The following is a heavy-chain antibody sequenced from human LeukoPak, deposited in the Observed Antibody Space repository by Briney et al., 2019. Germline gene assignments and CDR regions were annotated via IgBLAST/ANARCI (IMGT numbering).Heavy chain of an antibody. CDR1: GFTFSSYA. Sequence: RLGGSLRLSCAASGFTFSSYAMSWVRQAPGKGLEWVSAISGSGGSTYYADSVKGRFTISRDNSKNTLYLQMNSLRAEDTAVYYCAKGELLGGYYYYYGMDVWGQGTTVTVS. V-gene: IGHV3-23*01. CDR2: ISGSGGST. CDR3: AKGELLGGYYYYYGMDV. D-gene: IGHD1-26*01. J-gene: IGHJ6*02.